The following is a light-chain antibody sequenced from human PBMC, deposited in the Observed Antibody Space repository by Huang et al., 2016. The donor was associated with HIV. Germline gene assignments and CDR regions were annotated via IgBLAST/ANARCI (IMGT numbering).Light chain of an antibody. V-gene: IGKV3-20*01. CDR2: GAS. Sequence: IVLTQSPDTLSLSPGERATLSCRASQTVTNNYLAWYQQRPGQAPRRLIYGASTRATGIPERFSGSGSGTDFTLTISRLEPKDFVVYYCQQFGSSPPYSFGQGTKLEIK. CDR3: QQFGSSPPYS. J-gene: IGKJ2*03. CDR1: QTVTNNY.